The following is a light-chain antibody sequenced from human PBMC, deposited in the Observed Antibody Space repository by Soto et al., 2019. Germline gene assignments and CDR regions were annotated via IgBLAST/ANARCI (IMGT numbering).Light chain of an antibody. J-gene: IGKJ5*01. Sequence: DIVMTQSPDSLTVSLGERATINWKSSQSVLSSSNNKNYLAWHQQKPGQPPKVLIYWASTRESGVPDRFGGSGSGTDFTLTINNLQAEDVAVYYCQQYHSGPITFGQGTRLEIK. CDR2: WAS. CDR3: QQYHSGPIT. V-gene: IGKV4-1*01. CDR1: QSVLSSSNNKNY.